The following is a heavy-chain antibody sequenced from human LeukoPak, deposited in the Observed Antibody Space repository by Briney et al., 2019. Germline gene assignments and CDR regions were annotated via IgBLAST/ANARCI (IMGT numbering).Heavy chain of an antibody. D-gene: IGHD2-21*02. CDR3: ARSMPLAYCGGGCYGAFDI. CDR1: GYTFTSYD. CDR2: MNPNSGDT. Sequence: ASVKVSCKASGYTFTSYDINWVRQATGQGLEWMGWMNPNSGDTGYAQKFQGRVTMTRNTSISTAYMELSSLRSEDTAVYYCARSMPLAYCGGGCYGAFDIWGQGTMVTVSS. V-gene: IGHV1-8*01. J-gene: IGHJ3*02.